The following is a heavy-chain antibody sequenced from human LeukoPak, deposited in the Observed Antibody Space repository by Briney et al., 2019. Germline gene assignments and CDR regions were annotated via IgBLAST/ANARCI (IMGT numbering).Heavy chain of an antibody. J-gene: IGHJ4*02. CDR3: ARGGSASTGSHFDY. CDR1: GYTFTSYY. V-gene: IGHV1-18*04. Sequence: ASVKVSCKASGYTFTSYYMHWVRQAPGQGLEWMGWISAYNGNTNYAQKLQGRVTMTTDTSTSTAYMELRSLRSDDTAVYYCARGGSASTGSHFDYWGQGTLVTVSS. D-gene: IGHD3-22*01. CDR2: ISAYNGNT.